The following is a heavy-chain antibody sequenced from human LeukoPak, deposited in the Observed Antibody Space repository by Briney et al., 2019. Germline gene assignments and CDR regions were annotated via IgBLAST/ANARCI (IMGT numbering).Heavy chain of an antibody. CDR3: ARETPIVATHGTAGFDY. CDR2: INPNSGGT. V-gene: IGHV1-2*02. CDR1: GYTFTGYY. D-gene: IGHD5-12*01. J-gene: IGHJ4*02. Sequence: ASVKVSCKASGYTFTGYYMHWVRQAPGQGLEWMGWINPNSGGTNYAQKFQGRVTMTRDTSISTAYMELSRLRSDDTAVYYCARETPIVATHGTAGFDYWGQGTLVTVSS.